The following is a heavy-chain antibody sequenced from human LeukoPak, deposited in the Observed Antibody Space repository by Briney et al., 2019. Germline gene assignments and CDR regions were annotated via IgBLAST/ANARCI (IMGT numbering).Heavy chain of an antibody. D-gene: IGHD2/OR15-2a*01. V-gene: IGHV3-15*01. CDR1: GFTFNYAW. J-gene: IGHJ4*02. CDR2: INTKSDGGTT. Sequence: GGSLRLSCAASGFTFNYAWMSWVRQTPGKGLEWLGRINTKSDGGTTDYAAPVKVRFTISRDDSKNTVYLQMNSLKTDDTAVYYCTTGLTFWGQGTLVTVSS. CDR3: TTGLTF.